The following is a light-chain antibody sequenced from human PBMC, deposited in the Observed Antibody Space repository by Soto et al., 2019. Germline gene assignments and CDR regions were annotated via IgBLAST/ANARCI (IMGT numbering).Light chain of an antibody. V-gene: IGLV2-14*03. J-gene: IGLJ2*01. CDR2: DVS. Sequence: QSALTQPASVSGSPGQSITISCTGTSSDVGGYNYVSWYQHHPGKAPKLMIYDVSSRPSGVSNRFSGSKSGNTASLTISGLQAEDEADYFCSSHTSSIILVFGGGTKLTVL. CDR3: SSHTSSIILV. CDR1: SSDVGGYNY.